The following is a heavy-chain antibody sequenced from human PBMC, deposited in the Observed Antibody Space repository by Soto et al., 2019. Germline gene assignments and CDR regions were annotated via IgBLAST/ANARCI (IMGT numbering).Heavy chain of an antibody. V-gene: IGHV3-30-3*01. CDR2: ISYDGSNK. J-gene: IGHJ6*02. CDR3: ARGWNYVNLMDV. CDR1: GFTFSSYA. D-gene: IGHD1-7*01. Sequence: PGGSLRLSCAASGFTFSSYAMHWVRQAPGKGLEWVAVISYDGSNKYYADSVKGRFTISRDNSKNTLYLQMNSLRAEDTAVYYCARGWNYVNLMDVWGQGTTVTVSS.